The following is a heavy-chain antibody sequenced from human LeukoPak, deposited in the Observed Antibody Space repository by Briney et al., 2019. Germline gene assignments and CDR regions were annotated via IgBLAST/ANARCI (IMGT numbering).Heavy chain of an antibody. CDR2: IWPDGNRK. CDR3: ARGEYYYDSSGYPEY. V-gene: IGHV3-33*01. Sequence: GGSLRLSCAASEFTLSSCGMHWVRQAPGKGLEWVAVIWPDGNRKIYGDSVMGRLTISRDKSKNTLFLQMNSLRAEDTAVYYCARGEYYYDSSGYPEYWGQGTLVTVSS. CDR1: EFTLSSCG. D-gene: IGHD3-22*01. J-gene: IGHJ4*02.